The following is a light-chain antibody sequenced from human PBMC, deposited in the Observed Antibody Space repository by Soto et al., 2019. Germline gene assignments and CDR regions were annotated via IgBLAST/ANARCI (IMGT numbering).Light chain of an antibody. J-gene: IGLJ2*01. CDR2: DND. CDR3: GTWDSSLSAVV. Sequence: QSVLTQPPSVSAAPGQKVTISCSGSSSNIGSNFGSWYQQLPGTAPKLLIYDNDKRPSGIPDRFFGSKSGTSATLGITGLQTGDEADYYCGTWDSSLSAVVFGGGTKLTVL. V-gene: IGLV1-51*01. CDR1: SSNIGSNF.